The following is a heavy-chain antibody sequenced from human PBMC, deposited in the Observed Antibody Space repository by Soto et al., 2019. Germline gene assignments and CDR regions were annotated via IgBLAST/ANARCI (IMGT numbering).Heavy chain of an antibody. J-gene: IGHJ4*02. CDR1: GGSVSSGSYY. CDR2: IYYSGST. CDR3: ARDNSGWGRYFAY. D-gene: IGHD1-26*01. Sequence: QVQLQESGPGLVKPSETLSLTCTVSGGSVSSGSYYWSWIRQPPGKGLEWIGYIYYSGSTNYNPYLKSRVTISVDTSKNQFSLKLSSVTAADTAVYYCARDNSGWGRYFAYWGQGTLVTVSS. V-gene: IGHV4-61*01.